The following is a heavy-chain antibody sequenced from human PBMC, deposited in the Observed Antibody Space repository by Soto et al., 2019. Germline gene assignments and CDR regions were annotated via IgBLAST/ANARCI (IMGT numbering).Heavy chain of an antibody. CDR2: IDPADSYT. CDR3: ARQRRDTYNWNYPDY. D-gene: IGHD1-7*01. Sequence: EVQLVQSGADVKKPGESLKISCKGSGYSFSNYWIGWVRQMPGKGLEWMGMIDPADSYTRYSPSFQGQVTISVDKSITTAYLQWSSLKASDTAIFYCARQRRDTYNWNYPDYWGQGTLVTVSS. CDR1: GYSFSNYW. V-gene: IGHV5-51*01. J-gene: IGHJ4*02.